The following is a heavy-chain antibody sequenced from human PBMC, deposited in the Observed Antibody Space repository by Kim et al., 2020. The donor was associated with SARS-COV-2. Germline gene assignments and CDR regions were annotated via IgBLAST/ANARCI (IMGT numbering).Heavy chain of an antibody. CDR2: INHSGST. D-gene: IGHD6-13*01. CDR1: GGSFSGYY. Sequence: SETLSLTCAVYGGSFSGYYWSWIRQPPGKGLEWIGEINHSGSTNYNPSLKSRVTISVDTSKNQFSLKLSSVTAADTAVYYCAGGPGYSSSWYGVRNWFDP. V-gene: IGHV4-34*01. CDR3: AGGPGYSSSWYGVRNWFDP. J-gene: IGHJ5*02.